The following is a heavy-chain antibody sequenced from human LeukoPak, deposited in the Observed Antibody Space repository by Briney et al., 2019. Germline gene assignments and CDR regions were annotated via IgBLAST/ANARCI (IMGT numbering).Heavy chain of an antibody. D-gene: IGHD6-13*01. CDR1: GGTFSSYA. V-gene: IGHV1-69*13. Sequence: SVKVSCMASGGTFSSYAISWVRQAPGQGLEWMGGIIPIFGTANYAQKFQGRVTITADESTSTAYMELSSLRSEDTAVYYCARRVAYSSSWLYGMDVWGQGTTVTVSS. J-gene: IGHJ6*02. CDR3: ARRVAYSSSWLYGMDV. CDR2: IIPIFGTA.